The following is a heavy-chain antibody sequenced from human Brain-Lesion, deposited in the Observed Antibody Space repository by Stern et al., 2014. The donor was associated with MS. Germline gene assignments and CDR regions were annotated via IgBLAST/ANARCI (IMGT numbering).Heavy chain of an antibody. CDR3: AGEEDIRYCSGGSCTGNWFDP. J-gene: IGHJ5*02. V-gene: IGHV4-39*01. Sequence: QVQLVESGPGLVKPSETLSLTCTVAGGSVSSTSYAWAWIRQPPGKGLEGIGTIYYSGNTYYSPSLQSRLTISLDTSQNQFSLQLSSVTAADTAVYYCAGEEDIRYCSGGSCTGNWFDPWGQGTLVTVSS. D-gene: IGHD2-15*01. CDR1: GGSVSSTSYA. CDR2: IYYSGNT.